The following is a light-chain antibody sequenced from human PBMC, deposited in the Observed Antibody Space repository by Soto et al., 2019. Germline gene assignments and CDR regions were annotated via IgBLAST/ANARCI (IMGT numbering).Light chain of an antibody. Sequence: QSPLTQPASVSVSPGQSITISCTGTSSDVGNDNFVSWYQHHPGKAPKLIIYEVSYRPSGVSHRFSGSKSGNTASLTISGLQSEDEADYYCSSYTTINTPFFVFGNGPKATVL. CDR1: SSDVGNDNF. V-gene: IGLV2-14*01. CDR3: SSYTTINTPFFV. CDR2: EVS. J-gene: IGLJ1*01.